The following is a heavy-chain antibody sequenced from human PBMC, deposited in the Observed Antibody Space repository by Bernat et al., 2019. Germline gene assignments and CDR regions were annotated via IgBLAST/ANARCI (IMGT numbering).Heavy chain of an antibody. CDR3: ARGYRVSSSYLWRNYYFDY. V-gene: IGHV4-39*01. J-gene: IGHJ4*02. CDR1: GDSISSSSYY. D-gene: IGHD6-6*01. Sequence: QLQLQESGPGLVKPSETLSLTCTVSGDSISSSSYYWGWIRQPPGKGLEWVGSIYYSGATHYNPSLKSRVTISVDTSKNQFSLKLSSVTAADTAVYYCARGYRVSSSYLWRNYYFDYWGQGTLVTVSS. CDR2: IYYSGAT.